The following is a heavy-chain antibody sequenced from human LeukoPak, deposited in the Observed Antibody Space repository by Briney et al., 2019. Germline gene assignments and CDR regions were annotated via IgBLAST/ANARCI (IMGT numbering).Heavy chain of an antibody. D-gene: IGHD3-9*01. J-gene: IGHJ4*02. CDR1: GGTFSSYA. V-gene: IGHV1-69*05. CDR3: ARQDYDILTWYYFDY. Sequence: GASVKVSCKASGGTFSSYAISWVRQAPGQGLEWMGGIIPIFGTANYAQKFQGRVTITTDESTGTAYMELSSLRSEDTAVYYCARQDYDILTWYYFDYWGQGTPVTVSS. CDR2: IIPIFGTA.